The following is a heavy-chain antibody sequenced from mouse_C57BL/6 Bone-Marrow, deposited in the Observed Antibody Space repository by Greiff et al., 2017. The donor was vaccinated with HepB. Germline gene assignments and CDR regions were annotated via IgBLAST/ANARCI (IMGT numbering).Heavy chain of an antibody. J-gene: IGHJ2*01. CDR3: ARSRGYYYGSRDFDY. CDR1: GYTFTSYW. CDR2: IDPSDSYT. Sequence: QVQLQQSGAELVMPGASVKLSCKASGYTFTSYWMHWVKQRPGQGLEWIGEIDPSDSYTNYNQKFKGKSTLTVDKSSSTAYMQLSSLTSEDSAVYYCARSRGYYYGSRDFDYWGQGTTLTVSS. V-gene: IGHV1-69*01. D-gene: IGHD1-1*01.